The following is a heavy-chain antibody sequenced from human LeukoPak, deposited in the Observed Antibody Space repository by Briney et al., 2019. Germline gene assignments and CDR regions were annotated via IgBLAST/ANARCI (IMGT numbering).Heavy chain of an antibody. CDR2: ISSNGGST. V-gene: IGHV3-64D*06. J-gene: IGHJ3*02. CDR3: VKEVFTGAFDI. CDR1: GFTFSSYA. D-gene: IGHD1-14*01. Sequence: GSLRLSCSASGFTFSSYAMHWVRQAPGKGLEYVSAISSNGGSTYYADSVKGRFTISRDNSKNTLYLQMSSLRAEDTAVYYCVKEVFTGAFDIWGQGTMVTVSS.